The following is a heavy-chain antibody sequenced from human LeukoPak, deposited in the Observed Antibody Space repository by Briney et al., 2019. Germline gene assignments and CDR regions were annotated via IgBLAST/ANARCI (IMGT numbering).Heavy chain of an antibody. V-gene: IGHV4-4*07. CDR3: ARSGGSGFQLDN. CDR2: VYTTGSP. J-gene: IGHJ4*02. Sequence: SETLSLTCTVSGGFISSYYWSCIRQPAGKGLEWIGRVYTTGSPNYNPSLKGRVSMSVDTSKDQFSLKLTSVTAADTAVYYCARSGGSGFQLDNWGQGTLVTVSS. CDR1: GGFISSYY. D-gene: IGHD3-16*01.